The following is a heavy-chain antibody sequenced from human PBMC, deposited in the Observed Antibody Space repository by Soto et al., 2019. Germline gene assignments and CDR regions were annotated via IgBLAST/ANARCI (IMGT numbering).Heavy chain of an antibody. D-gene: IGHD3-3*01. V-gene: IGHV1-46*01. CDR2: INPSGAST. CDR3: ARDWGFWNGTYGMDV. Sequence: ASVKVSCKASGYVFTGYNMHWVRQAPGQGLEWMGIINPSGASTNYAQNFQGRVTMTRDTSTSTVYVEVSSLRSEDTAIYYCARDWGFWNGTYGMDVWGQGTTVTVSS. CDR1: GYVFTGYN. J-gene: IGHJ6*02.